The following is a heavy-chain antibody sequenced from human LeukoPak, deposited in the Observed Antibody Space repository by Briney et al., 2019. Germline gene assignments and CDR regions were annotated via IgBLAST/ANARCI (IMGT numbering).Heavy chain of an antibody. J-gene: IGHJ4*02. Sequence: SGPTLVNPTQTLTLTCTFSGFSLSTSGGGVGWIRQPPGKALEWLALIYLDDDKRYSPSLKSRLTITKDTSKTQVLLIMTNMDPVDTATYYCAHRLRGMVRGAADFDYRGQGTLVSVSS. CDR1: GFSLSTSGGG. D-gene: IGHD3-10*01. V-gene: IGHV2-5*02. CDR2: IYLDDDK. CDR3: AHRLRGMVRGAADFDY.